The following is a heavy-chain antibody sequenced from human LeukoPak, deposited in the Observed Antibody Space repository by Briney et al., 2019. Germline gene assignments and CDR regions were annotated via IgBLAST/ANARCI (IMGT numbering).Heavy chain of an antibody. CDR3: TRDLRDYYDSSGPNDAFDI. D-gene: IGHD3-22*01. V-gene: IGHV3-49*04. Sequence: GGSLRLSCIASGFTFGDYAMSWVRQAPGKGLEWVGFIRSKAYGGTTEYAASVKGRFTISKDDSKSIAYLQMNSLKTEDTAVYYCTRDLRDYYDSSGPNDAFDIWGQGTMVTVSS. J-gene: IGHJ3*02. CDR1: GFTFGDYA. CDR2: IRSKAYGGTT.